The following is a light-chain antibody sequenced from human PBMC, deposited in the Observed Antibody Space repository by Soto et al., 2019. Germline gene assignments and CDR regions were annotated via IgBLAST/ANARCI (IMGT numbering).Light chain of an antibody. CDR2: GAS. J-gene: IGKJ5*01. V-gene: IGKV3-20*01. Sequence: IVLTQSPATLSLSPGERATLSCRASQSVSSYLAWYQQKPGQAPRLLMYGASNRATGIPDRFSGSGSETDFTLTISRLEPEDFAVYYCQQYGTTRITFAQGTRLEIK. CDR3: QQYGTTRIT. CDR1: QSVSSY.